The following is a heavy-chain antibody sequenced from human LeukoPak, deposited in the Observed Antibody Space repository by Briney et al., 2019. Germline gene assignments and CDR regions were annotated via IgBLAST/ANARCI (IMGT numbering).Heavy chain of an antibody. V-gene: IGHV3-33*01. CDR2: IWYDGSNK. CDR3: ARDLDYHDATGYYRQFDY. CDR1: GFTFSSYG. D-gene: IGHD3-22*01. J-gene: IGHJ4*02. Sequence: GGSLRLSCAASGFTFSSYGMHWVRQAPGKGLEWVAVIWYDGSNKYYADSVKGRFTISRDNSKNTLYLQMNSLRAEDTAVYYCARDLDYHDATGYYRQFDYWGQGTLVTVSS.